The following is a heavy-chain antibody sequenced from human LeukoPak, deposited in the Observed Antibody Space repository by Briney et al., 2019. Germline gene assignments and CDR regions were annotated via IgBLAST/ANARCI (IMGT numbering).Heavy chain of an antibody. CDR3: ARDLYGDRTSVDY. Sequence: GGSLRLSCAASGFTFSSYWMSWVRQAPGKGLEWVAVISCDGSNKYYADSVKGRFTISRDNSKNTLYLQMNSLRAEDTAVYYCARDLYGDRTSVDYWGQGTLVTVSS. CDR1: GFTFSSYW. J-gene: IGHJ4*02. D-gene: IGHD4-17*01. CDR2: ISCDGSNK. V-gene: IGHV3-30-3*01.